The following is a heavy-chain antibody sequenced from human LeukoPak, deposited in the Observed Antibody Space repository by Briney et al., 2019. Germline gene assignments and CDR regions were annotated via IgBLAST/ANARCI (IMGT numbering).Heavy chain of an antibody. CDR2: ISGSGGNT. D-gene: IGHD2-2*01. CDR1: GFTFSNYG. V-gene: IGHV3-23*01. Sequence: GGSLRLSCAASGFTFSNYGMSWVRQAPGKGLEWVSTISGSGGNTYYADSVKGRFTISRDTSKNTLDLQMNSPRAEDTAVYYCAKVTYCSSTSCYDWFDPWGQGTLVTVSS. J-gene: IGHJ5*02. CDR3: AKVTYCSSTSCYDWFDP.